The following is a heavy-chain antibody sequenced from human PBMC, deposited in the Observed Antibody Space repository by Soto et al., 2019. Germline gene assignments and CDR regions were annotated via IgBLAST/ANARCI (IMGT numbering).Heavy chain of an antibody. Sequence: SDTLSLTCALFISSLGDHYWAWIRQSPENWLEWIGEVHPSGSTDYNPSLKSRLTLSLDTSKNQFSLKVASVTAADTDVYFCARGKPSGYRLGPPPFPRMDVWGQGTTVTVYS. CDR1: ISSLGDHY. CDR3: ARGKPSGYRLGPPPFPRMDV. J-gene: IGHJ6*02. CDR2: VHPSGST. V-gene: IGHV4-34*01. D-gene: IGHD5-18*01.